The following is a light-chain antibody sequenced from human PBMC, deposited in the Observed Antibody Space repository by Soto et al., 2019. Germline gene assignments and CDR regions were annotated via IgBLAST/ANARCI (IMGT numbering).Light chain of an antibody. Sequence: DTEMTQSPATLSVSPGDSATLSCRASQSVSSYLAWYQQKPGHAPRLLIYGASTMSTGIPTRFSGSGSGTDFTLTISSLQSEDFAVYYCQQYNIRPPTFGQGTKVEIK. CDR3: QQYNIRPPT. CDR1: QSVSSY. V-gene: IGKV3-15*01. CDR2: GAS. J-gene: IGKJ4*01.